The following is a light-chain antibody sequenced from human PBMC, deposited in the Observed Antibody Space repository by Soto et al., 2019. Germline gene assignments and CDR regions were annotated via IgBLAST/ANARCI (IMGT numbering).Light chain of an antibody. V-gene: IGLV1-44*01. CDR2: TNN. CDR3: AAWDDSLIAWV. J-gene: IGLJ3*02. CDR1: SSNIGSST. Sequence: QSVLTQPPSASGTPGQRVTISCSGSSSNIGSSTVNWYQQLPGAAPKLLIYTNNHRPSGGPDRFSGSTSGTSASLAIGGLQSEDEADYYCAAWDDSLIAWVFGGGTKVTVL.